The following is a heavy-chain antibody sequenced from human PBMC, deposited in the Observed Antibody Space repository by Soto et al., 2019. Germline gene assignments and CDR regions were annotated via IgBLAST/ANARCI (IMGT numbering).Heavy chain of an antibody. CDR3: AREAGAFDY. CDR2: INPSGGST. CDR1: GYTFTSYY. D-gene: IGHD6-19*01. J-gene: IGHJ4*02. Sequence: ASVKVSCKASGYTFTSYYMHWVRQAPGQGLEWMAIINPSGGSTSYAQKFQGRVTMTRDTSTSTVYMELSCLFSEDTAVYYCAREAGAFDYWGQGTLVTVSS. V-gene: IGHV1-46*01.